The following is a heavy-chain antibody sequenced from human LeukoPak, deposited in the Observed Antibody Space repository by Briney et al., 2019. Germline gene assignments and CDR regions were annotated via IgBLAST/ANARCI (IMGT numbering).Heavy chain of an antibody. J-gene: IGHJ3*02. V-gene: IGHV1-69*02. CDR2: IIPILGIA. D-gene: IGHD3-3*01. Sequence: SSVKVSCKASGGTFSSYTISWVRQAPGQGLEWMGRIIPILGIANYAQKFQGRVTITADKSTSTAYMELSSLRSEDTAVYYCARKVLGEWLLGEAFDIWGHGTMVTVSS. CDR1: GGTFSSYT. CDR3: ARKVLGEWLLGEAFDI.